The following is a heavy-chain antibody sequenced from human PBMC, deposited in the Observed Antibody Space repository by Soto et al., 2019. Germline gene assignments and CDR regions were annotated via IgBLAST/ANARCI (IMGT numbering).Heavy chain of an antibody. CDR3: AGGRGDDHYYDGMDD. J-gene: IGHJ6*02. Sequence: PSETLSLTCTVSGGSISSGGYYWSWIRQHPGKNLEWIGYIYYSGSTYYTPSLKSRVTISVDTYKNQFSMKLCSVTAADTTVYYSAGGRGDDHYYDGMDDWGRGTTVTVSS. V-gene: IGHV4-31*03. CDR1: GGSISSGGYY. D-gene: IGHD3-16*01. CDR2: IYYSGST.